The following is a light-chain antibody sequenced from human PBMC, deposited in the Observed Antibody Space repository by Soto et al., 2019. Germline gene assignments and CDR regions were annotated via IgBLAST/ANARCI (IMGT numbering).Light chain of an antibody. Sequence: QPVLTQPPSVSGAPGQRVTMSCTGNSSNIGAGYDVHWYQQLPGTAPKLLIYGNTNRPSGVPDRFSGSKSGTSASLAITGLQAEDEAEYYCQSYDGSLSGSVFGGGTKLTVL. CDR3: QSYDGSLSGSV. J-gene: IGLJ3*02. V-gene: IGLV1-40*01. CDR1: SSNIGAGYD. CDR2: GNT.